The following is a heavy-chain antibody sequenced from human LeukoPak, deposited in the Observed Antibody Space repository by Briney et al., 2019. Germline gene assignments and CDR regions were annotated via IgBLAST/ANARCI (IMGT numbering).Heavy chain of an antibody. J-gene: IGHJ4*02. CDR1: GFTFNAYA. CDR2: IRKDGNNE. Sequence: GGSLRLSCAASGFTFNAYAIHWVRQAPGKGLEWVAFIRKDGNNENSADSVKGRFTISRDNSKNTLYLQMNSLQTEDTAVYYCAKDRGDFPPYFDYWGQGTLVTVSS. D-gene: IGHD2-21*02. CDR3: AKDRGDFPPYFDY. V-gene: IGHV3-30*02.